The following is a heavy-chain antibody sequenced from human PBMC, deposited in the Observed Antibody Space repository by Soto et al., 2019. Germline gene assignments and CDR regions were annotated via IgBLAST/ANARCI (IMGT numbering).Heavy chain of an antibody. V-gene: IGHV3-7*01. D-gene: IGHD3-3*01. CDR1: GFPFSSYW. CDR2: IKQEGSEK. CDR3: ARVVYDFWSGYYPIDY. J-gene: IGHJ4*02. Sequence: PGGSLRLSCAGSGFPFSSYWMSWVRQAPGKGLEWVANIKQEGSEKYYVDSVKGRFTISRDNAKNSLYLQMNSLRAEDTAVYYCARVVYDFWSGYYPIDYWGQGTLVTVSS.